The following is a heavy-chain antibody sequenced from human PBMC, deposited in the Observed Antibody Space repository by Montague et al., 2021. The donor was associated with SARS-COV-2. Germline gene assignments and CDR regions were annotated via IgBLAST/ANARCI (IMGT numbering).Heavy chain of an antibody. D-gene: IGHD6-13*01. CDR1: GFIFSSYE. Sequence: SRRISCAASGFIFSSYEMNWVRQAPGKGLEWVSYISSSGSTIYYADSVKGRFTVSRDNAKNSLYLQMNSLRAEDTAVYYCARDKYSSSWYGAFDIWGQGTMVTVSS. V-gene: IGHV3-48*03. J-gene: IGHJ3*02. CDR3: ARDKYSSSWYGAFDI. CDR2: ISSSGSTI.